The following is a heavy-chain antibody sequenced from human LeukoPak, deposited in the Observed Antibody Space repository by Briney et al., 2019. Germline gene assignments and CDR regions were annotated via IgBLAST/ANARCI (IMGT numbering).Heavy chain of an antibody. D-gene: IGHD6-19*01. V-gene: IGHV3-53*01. Sequence: GGSLRLSCAASGFTFSSYSMNWVRQAPGKGLEWVSVIYSDGRTYYAESVKDRFTISRDTSKNTVYLQMKSLRAEDTAVYYCASHPRYRSGWDGGDYWGQGTLVTVSS. CDR2: IYSDGRT. CDR3: ASHPRYRSGWDGGDY. CDR1: GFTFSSYS. J-gene: IGHJ4*02.